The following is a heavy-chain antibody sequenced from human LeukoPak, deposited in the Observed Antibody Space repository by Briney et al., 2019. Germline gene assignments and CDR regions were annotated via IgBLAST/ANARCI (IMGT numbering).Heavy chain of an antibody. J-gene: IGHJ6*04. CDR2: IQYDGSNK. V-gene: IGHV3-30*02. D-gene: IGHD4-17*01. Sequence: GGSLRLSCAASGFTFTTYGVHWVRQAPGKGLEWVAFIQYDGSNKQYADSVKGRFTISRDNSKNTLYLQMNSLRAEDTAMYHCAKAYGDYKFMDVWGTGTTVTISS. CDR3: AKAYGDYKFMDV. CDR1: GFTFTTYG.